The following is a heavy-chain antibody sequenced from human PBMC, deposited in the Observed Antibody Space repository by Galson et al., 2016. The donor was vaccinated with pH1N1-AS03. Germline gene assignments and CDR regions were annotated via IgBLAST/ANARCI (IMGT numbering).Heavy chain of an antibody. CDR3: ARVAAAAWFDP. D-gene: IGHD6-13*01. V-gene: IGHV1-3*01. J-gene: IGHJ5*02. CDR1: GYTFSSYA. CDR2: INPDNGNT. Sequence: SVKVSCKASGYTFSSYAMHWVRQAPGQRLEWMGWINPDNGNTKYSQKFQGRVTITRDTSASTAYMELNSLSSEDKAGDFCARVAAAAWFDPWGQGTLVTVSS.